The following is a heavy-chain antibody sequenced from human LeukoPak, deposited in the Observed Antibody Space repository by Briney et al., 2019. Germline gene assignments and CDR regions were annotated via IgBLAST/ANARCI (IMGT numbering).Heavy chain of an antibody. CDR1: GFTFSSYA. CDR2: ISGSGGST. J-gene: IGHJ4*02. Sequence: GGSLRLSCAASGFTFSSYAMSWVRQAPGKGLEWVSGISGSGGSTYYADSVKGRFTISRDNAKNSLYLQMNSLRAEDTAVYYCARSVAGSSGYWGQGTLVTVSS. V-gene: IGHV3-23*01. CDR3: ARSVAGSSGY. D-gene: IGHD6-19*01.